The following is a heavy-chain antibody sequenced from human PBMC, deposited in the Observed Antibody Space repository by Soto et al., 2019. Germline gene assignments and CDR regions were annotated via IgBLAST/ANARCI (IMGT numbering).Heavy chain of an antibody. CDR2: ISAYNGNT. CDR3: GRDHSCSSTSCPPYYYYYGMDV. D-gene: IGHD2-2*01. Sequence: ASVKVSCKASGYTITSYGISWVRQAPGQGLEWMGWISAYNGNTNYAQKLQGRVTMTTDTSTSTAYMELRSLRSDDTAVYYCGRDHSCSSTSCPPYYYYYGMDVWGQGTTVTVSS. CDR1: GYTITSYG. V-gene: IGHV1-18*01. J-gene: IGHJ6*02.